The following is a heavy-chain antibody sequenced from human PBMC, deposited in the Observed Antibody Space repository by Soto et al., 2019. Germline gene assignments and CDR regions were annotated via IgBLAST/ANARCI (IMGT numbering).Heavy chain of an antibody. CDR1: GFTFSNAW. CDR2: IKSKTDGGTT. V-gene: IGHV3-15*01. D-gene: IGHD5-12*01. Sequence: EVQLVESGGGLVKPGGSLRLSCAASGFTFSNAWMSWVRQAPGKGLEWVGRIKSKTDGGTTDYAAPVKGRFTISRDDSKNKLYLQMNSLKTEDTAVYYCTTRRYSGYENYFDYWGQGTLVTVSS. CDR3: TTRRYSGYENYFDY. J-gene: IGHJ4*02.